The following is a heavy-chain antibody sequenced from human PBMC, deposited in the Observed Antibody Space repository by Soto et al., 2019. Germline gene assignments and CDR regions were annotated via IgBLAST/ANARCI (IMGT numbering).Heavy chain of an antibody. V-gene: IGHV3-23*01. Sequence: GGSLRLSCAASGFTFSSYAMSWVRQAPGKGLEWVSAISGSGGSTYYADSVKGRFTISRDNSKNTLYLQMNSLRAEDTAVYYCAKTRGSSTDSYYYYYYGMDVWGQGTTVTVSS. CDR3: AKTRGSSTDSYYYYYYGMDV. CDR2: ISGSGGST. CDR1: GFTFSSYA. J-gene: IGHJ6*02. D-gene: IGHD2-2*01.